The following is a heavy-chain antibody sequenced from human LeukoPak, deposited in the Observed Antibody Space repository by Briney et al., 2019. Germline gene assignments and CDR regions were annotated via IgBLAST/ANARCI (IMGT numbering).Heavy chain of an antibody. J-gene: IGHJ3*02. CDR3: ARDLGYDAI. D-gene: IGHD3-3*01. CDR2: IRFDGTHK. CDR1: GFTFESYG. Sequence: GGSLRLSCTASGFTFESYGMYWVRQAPGKGLEWVASIRFDGTHKYYADSVKGRFTVSRDNSNNTLFLQMNSLRVEDTSVYYCARDLGYDAIWGQGTMVTVSS. V-gene: IGHV3-30*02.